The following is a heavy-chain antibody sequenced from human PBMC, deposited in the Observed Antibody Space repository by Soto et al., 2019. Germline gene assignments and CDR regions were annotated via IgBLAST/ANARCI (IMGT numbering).Heavy chain of an antibody. CDR2: ITGDGHST. CDR3: VKMKAWERLSPDF. D-gene: IGHD1-1*01. J-gene: IGHJ4*02. Sequence: GGSLRLSCSASGFTFSSYTMHWVRQAPGKGLKYVSAITGDGHSTYYADSVKGRFTISRVNSRNTLFLQMSSLRVEDTAVYYCVKMKAWERLSPDFWGQGTLVTAPQ. CDR1: GFTFSSYT. V-gene: IGHV3-64D*06.